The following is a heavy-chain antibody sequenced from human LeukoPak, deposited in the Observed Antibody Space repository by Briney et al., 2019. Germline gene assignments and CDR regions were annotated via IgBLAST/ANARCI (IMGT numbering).Heavy chain of an antibody. CDR3: ARDHNYGSGSDAFDI. CDR2: IYYSGST. V-gene: IGHV4-59*12. CDR1: GGSISSYY. J-gene: IGHJ3*02. Sequence: SKTLSLTCTVSGGSISSYYWSWIRQPPGKGLEWIGYIYYSGSTNYNPSLKSRVTMSVDTSKNQFSLKLSSVTAADTAVYYCARDHNYGSGSDAFDIWGQGTMVTVSS. D-gene: IGHD3-10*01.